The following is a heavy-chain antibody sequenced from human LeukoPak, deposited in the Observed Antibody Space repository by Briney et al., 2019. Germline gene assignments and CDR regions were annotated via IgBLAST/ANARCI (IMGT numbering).Heavy chain of an antibody. J-gene: IGHJ5*02. CDR1: GGSISGGGYS. CDR2: IYHSGST. D-gene: IGHD1-26*01. V-gene: IGHV4-30-2*01. Sequence: PSETLSLTCAVSGGSISGGGYSRSWIRQPPGTGLEWIGYIYHSGSTYYNPSLKSRVTISVDRSKNQFSLKLSSVTAADTAVYYCARDKLRYWFDPWGQGTLVTVSS. CDR3: ARDKLRYWFDP.